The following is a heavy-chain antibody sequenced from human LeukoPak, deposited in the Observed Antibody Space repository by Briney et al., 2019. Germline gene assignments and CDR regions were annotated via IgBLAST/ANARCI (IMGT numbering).Heavy chain of an antibody. V-gene: IGHV4-59*01. D-gene: IGHD6-13*01. J-gene: IGHJ2*01. CDR3: ARGGAAADHYWYFDL. CDR1: GGSISSYY. CDR2: IYYSGST. Sequence: PSETLSLTCTVSGGSISSYYWSWIRQPPGKGLEWIGYIYYSGSTNYNPSLKSRVTISVDTSKNQFSLKLSSVTAADTAVYYCARGGAAADHYWYFDLWGRGTLSLSPQ.